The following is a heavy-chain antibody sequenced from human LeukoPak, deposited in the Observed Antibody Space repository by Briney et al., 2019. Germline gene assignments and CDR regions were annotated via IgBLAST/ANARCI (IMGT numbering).Heavy chain of an antibody. CDR2: IYTSGST. V-gene: IGHV4-61*02. CDR3: ARDPLPFGELFPFDY. J-gene: IGHJ4*02. Sequence: SETLSLTCTVSGGSISSGSYYWSWIRQPAGKGLEWIGRIYTSGSTNYNPSLKSRVTISVDTSKNQFSLKLSSVTAADTAVYYCARDPLPFGELFPFDYWGQGTLVTVSS. CDR1: GGSISSGSYY. D-gene: IGHD3-10*01.